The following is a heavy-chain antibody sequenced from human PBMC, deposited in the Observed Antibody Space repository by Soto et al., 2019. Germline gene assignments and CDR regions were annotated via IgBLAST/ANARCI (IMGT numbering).Heavy chain of an antibody. CDR2: ISGSGGST. V-gene: IGHV3-23*01. CDR1: GFTFSSYA. J-gene: IGHJ4*02. CDR3: AKDKWAPYYDILTGCFDY. D-gene: IGHD3-9*01. Sequence: GGSLRLSCAASGFTFSSYAMSWVRQAPGKGLEWVSAISGSGGSTYYADSVKGRFTISRDNSKNTLYLQMNSLRAEDTAVYYCAKDKWAPYYDILTGCFDYWGQGTLVTVYS.